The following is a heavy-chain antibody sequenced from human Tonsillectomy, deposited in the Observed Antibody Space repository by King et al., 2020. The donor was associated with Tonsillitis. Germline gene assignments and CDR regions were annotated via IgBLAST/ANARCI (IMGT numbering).Heavy chain of an antibody. J-gene: IGHJ4*02. D-gene: IGHD3-10*01. CDR3: AREVSDFYGSADY. Sequence: VQLVQSGAEVKKPGASVKVSCKASGYTFTVYYMHWVRQAPGQGLEWMGWINPNSGGTNFAQKFPGRVTMTRDTSISTAYMELSSLRSDDTAVYYCAREVSDFYGSADYWGQGTLVTVSS. CDR1: GYTFTVYY. V-gene: IGHV1-2*02. CDR2: INPNSGGT.